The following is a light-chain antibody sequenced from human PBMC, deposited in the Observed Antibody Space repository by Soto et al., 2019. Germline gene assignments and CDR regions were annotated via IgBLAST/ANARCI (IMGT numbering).Light chain of an antibody. Sequence: EVVMTQSPDTLSVSPGEATTLSWRASQGVSRNLAWYQQKPGQAPRLLIYGASSRATGIPDRFSGSGSGTDFTLTISRLEPEDFAVYYCQQYGSSPRTFGQGTKVDNK. J-gene: IGKJ1*01. CDR3: QQYGSSPRT. CDR1: QGVSRN. CDR2: GAS. V-gene: IGKV3-20*01.